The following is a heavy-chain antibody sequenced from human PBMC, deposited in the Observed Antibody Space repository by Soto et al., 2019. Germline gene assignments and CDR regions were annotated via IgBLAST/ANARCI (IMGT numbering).Heavy chain of an antibody. CDR1: GGTFSSYT. CDR3: AAESYYESNGTKGRID. D-gene: IGHD3-22*01. Sequence: SVKVSCKASGGTFSSYTISWVRQAPGQGLEWMGRIVPILGRPNYAQKFQGRVTITADKSTSTAYMELSSLRSEDTAVYYCAAESYYESNGTKGRIDWGQ. CDR2: IVPILGRP. J-gene: IGHJ4*01. V-gene: IGHV1-69*08.